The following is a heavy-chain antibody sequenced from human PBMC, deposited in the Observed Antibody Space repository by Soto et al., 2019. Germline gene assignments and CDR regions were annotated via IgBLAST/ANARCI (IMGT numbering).Heavy chain of an antibody. J-gene: IGHJ6*03. Sequence: EVRLVESGGGLVKPGGSLRLSCAASGFTFSAFSMNWVRQAPGKGLEWLSSINEDSTYIYYGDSLRSRSTISRDNAKDSLYLQIDSLRAEDTAVYHCVRDFGRYFRSGYMDVWGDGATVIVS. CDR1: GFTFSAFS. D-gene: IGHD3-9*01. CDR3: VRDFGRYFRSGYMDV. CDR2: INEDSTYI. V-gene: IGHV3-21*02.